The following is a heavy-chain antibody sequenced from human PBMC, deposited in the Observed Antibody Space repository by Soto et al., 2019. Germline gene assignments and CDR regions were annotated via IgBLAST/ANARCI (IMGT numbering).Heavy chain of an antibody. CDR3: ARPAGRLANLFGT. D-gene: IGHD6-6*01. CDR1: GYTFTDYR. J-gene: IGHJ5*02. Sequence: QVQLVQSGVEVKKPGASVKVSCKASGYTFTDYRMIWVRQAPGQGLEWMGIINPSGGSTNYAPNFQGRVALTRDSFTSTVYMELSNLRSEDTAVYYCARPAGRLANLFGTWGQGTLVTVSS. V-gene: IGHV1-46*01. CDR2: INPSGGST.